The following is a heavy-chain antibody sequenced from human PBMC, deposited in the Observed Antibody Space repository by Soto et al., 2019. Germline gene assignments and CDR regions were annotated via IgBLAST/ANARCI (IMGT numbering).Heavy chain of an antibody. Sequence: QVQLQESGPGLVKPSGTLSLTCAVSGGSISTSNWWSWVRQPTGKGLEWIGEVYHSGSTNDNRSFKSRVAMLVDKSKNQFPLKVKSVTAADTALDYWARTSTSGTRFDHWGQGSLVPVSS. CDR1: GGSISTSNW. D-gene: IGHD1-1*01. CDR2: VYHSGST. CDR3: ARTSTSGTRFDH. J-gene: IGHJ4*02. V-gene: IGHV4-4*02.